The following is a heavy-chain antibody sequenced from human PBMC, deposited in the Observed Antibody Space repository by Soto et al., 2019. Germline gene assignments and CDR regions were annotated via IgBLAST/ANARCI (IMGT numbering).Heavy chain of an antibody. Sequence: GGSLRLSCAASGFTFSSYSMNWVRQAPGKGLEWVSSISGSGNYTHYADSIKGRFTISRDNSANTLFLQVNSLRREDTAMYYCARDPSPYTSGWYGIDFWGHGTLVTVSS. V-gene: IGHV3-21*01. J-gene: IGHJ4*01. CDR2: ISGSGNYT. CDR3: ARDPSPYTSGWYGIDF. CDR1: GFTFSSYS. D-gene: IGHD6-19*01.